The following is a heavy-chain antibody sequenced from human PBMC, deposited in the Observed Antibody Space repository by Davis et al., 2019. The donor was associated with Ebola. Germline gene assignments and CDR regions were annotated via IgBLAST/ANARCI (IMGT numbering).Heavy chain of an antibody. CDR2: IYYSGST. J-gene: IGHJ4*02. CDR1: GGSVSSGSYY. Sequence: TETLSLTCTVSGGSVSSGSYYWSWIRQPPGKGLEWIGYIYYSGSTYYNPSLKSRVTISVDTSKNQFSLKLSSVTAADTAVYYCARVLADDGVDYWGQGTLVTVSS. V-gene: IGHV4-61*01. D-gene: IGHD3-16*01. CDR3: ARVLADDGVDY.